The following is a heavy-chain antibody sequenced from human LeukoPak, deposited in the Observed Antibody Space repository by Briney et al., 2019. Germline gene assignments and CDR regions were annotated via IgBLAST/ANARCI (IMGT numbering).Heavy chain of an antibody. Sequence: ASVRVSCKVSGATLSKISIDWVRQAHGKGLEWMGSVGHEDGTTIHAQKFQGRFNMTVDTATDTAYMEMSSLMSEDTAIYYCATAAIVFDYWGQGTLVTVSS. V-gene: IGHV1-24*01. D-gene: IGHD3-22*01. CDR1: GATLSKIS. CDR3: ATAAIVFDY. J-gene: IGHJ4*02. CDR2: VGHEDGTT.